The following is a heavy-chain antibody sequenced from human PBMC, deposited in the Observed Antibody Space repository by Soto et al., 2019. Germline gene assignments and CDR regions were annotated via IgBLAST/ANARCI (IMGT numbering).Heavy chain of an antibody. CDR1: GFTFSTYG. D-gene: IGHD1-7*01. Sequence: QVQLVESGGGVVQPGRSLRLSCAVSGFTFSTYGMHWVRQAPGKGLEWVAVIWYDGGNKYYSDSLKGRFTISRDTSRNTVYLQMNSLRAEDTAVYYCARGNWYYGYFGFWGQGTLVTVSS. CDR3: ARGNWYYGYFGF. CDR2: IWYDGGNK. J-gene: IGHJ4*02. V-gene: IGHV3-33*01.